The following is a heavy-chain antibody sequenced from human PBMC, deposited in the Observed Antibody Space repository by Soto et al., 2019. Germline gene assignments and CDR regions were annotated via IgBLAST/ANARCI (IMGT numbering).Heavy chain of an antibody. CDR2: IGTLNDR. CDR3: ARDKYTNYVNYFDL. J-gene: IGHJ5*02. Sequence: GGSLRLSCVVSGLNFGSYDIHWVRQSVEKGLEWVAAIGTLNDRHYADSVKGRFTISRENATKSVYLQMSGLRAEDTALYYCARDKYTNYVNYFDLWGQGTLVTVSS. D-gene: IGHD3-16*01. V-gene: IGHV3-13*01. CDR1: GLNFGSYD.